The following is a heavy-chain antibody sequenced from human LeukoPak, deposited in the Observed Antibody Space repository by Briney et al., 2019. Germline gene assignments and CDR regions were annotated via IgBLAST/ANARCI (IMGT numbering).Heavy chain of an antibody. CDR2: VSPYNGNT. CDR3: ARDYDFSSGRFDS. D-gene: IGHD3-3*01. V-gene: IGHV1-18*01. CDR1: GYTFTISG. Sequence: ASMKVSCKASGYTFTISGITWVRQAPGQGLEWMGWVSPYNGNTNYAQKFQGRVTMTTDASTSTAYMELRSLKSDDTAVYYCARDYDFSSGRFDSWGQGTLVTVSS. J-gene: IGHJ4*02.